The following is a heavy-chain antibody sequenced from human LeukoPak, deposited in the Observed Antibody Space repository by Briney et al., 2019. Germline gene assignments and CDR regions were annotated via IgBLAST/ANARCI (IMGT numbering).Heavy chain of an antibody. D-gene: IGHD1-26*01. CDR2: FDPEDGET. CDR1: GYTLTELS. J-gene: IGHJ4*02. V-gene: IGHV1-24*01. CDR3: ARVAVQWTTDKLNYFDY. Sequence: ASVKVSCKVSGYTLTELSMHWVRQAPGKGLEWMGGFDPEDGETIYAQKFQGRVTMTEDTSTDTAYMELNSLRAEDTAVHYCARVAVQWTTDKLNYFDYWGQGTLVTVSS.